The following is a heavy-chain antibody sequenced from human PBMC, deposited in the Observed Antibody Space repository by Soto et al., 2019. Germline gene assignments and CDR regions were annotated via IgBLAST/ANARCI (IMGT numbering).Heavy chain of an antibody. Sequence: GGSLRLSCAASGFTFSGSAMHWVRQASGKGLEWVGRIRSKANSYATAYAASVKGRFTISRDDSKNTAYLQMNSLKTEDTAVYYCTRLGTFGGVIALFDYWGQGTPVTVSS. J-gene: IGHJ4*02. CDR1: GFTFSGSA. D-gene: IGHD3-16*02. CDR3: TRLGTFGGVIALFDY. CDR2: IRSKANSYAT. V-gene: IGHV3-73*01.